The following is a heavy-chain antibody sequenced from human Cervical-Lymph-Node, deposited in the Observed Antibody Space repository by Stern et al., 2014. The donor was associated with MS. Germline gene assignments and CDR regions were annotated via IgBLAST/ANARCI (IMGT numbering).Heavy chain of an antibody. CDR3: TLDSSDHHDDY. J-gene: IGHJ4*02. CDR2: IIPMSGTT. CDR1: GGTFTSYA. D-gene: IGHD3-22*01. Sequence: VQLVESGPEMKKPGSSVKVSCKASGGTFTSYAISWVRQAPGQGLEWMGGIIPMSGTTNNTEKFQGRVTMSADKSTTTAYMELRSLKSEDTAVYYCTLDSSDHHDDYWGQGTQVIVSS. V-gene: IGHV1-69*06.